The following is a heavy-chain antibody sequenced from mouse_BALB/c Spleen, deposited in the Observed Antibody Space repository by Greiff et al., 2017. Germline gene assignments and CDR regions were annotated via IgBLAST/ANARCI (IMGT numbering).Heavy chain of an antibody. CDR3: VREGSSCDY. V-gene: IGHV2-9-2*01. D-gene: IGHD1-1*01. J-gene: IGHJ2*01. Sequence: VQGVESGPGLVAPSQSLSITCTVSGFSLTSYDISWIRQPPGKGLEWLGVIWTGGGTNYNSAFMSRLSISKDNSKSQVFLKMNSLQTDDTAIYYCVREGSSCDYWGQGTTLTVP. CDR2: IWTGGGT. CDR1: GFSLTSYD.